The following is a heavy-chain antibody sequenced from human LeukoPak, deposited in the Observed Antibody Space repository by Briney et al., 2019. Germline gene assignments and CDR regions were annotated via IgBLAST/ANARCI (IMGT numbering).Heavy chain of an antibody. Sequence: SETLSLTCTVSGGSISSYYWNWIRQPPGKGLEWIGEVNHSGNTNYNPSLKSRVNISIDTSKIHFSLKLSSVTAADTAVYFCARGGYDLNFDYWGQGALVTVSS. J-gene: IGHJ4*02. CDR2: VNHSGNT. CDR1: GGSISSYY. CDR3: ARGGYDLNFDY. D-gene: IGHD5-12*01. V-gene: IGHV4-34*01.